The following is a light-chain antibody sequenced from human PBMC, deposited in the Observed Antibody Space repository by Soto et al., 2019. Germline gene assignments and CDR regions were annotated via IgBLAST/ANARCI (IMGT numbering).Light chain of an antibody. CDR1: SSDIGYYNY. CDR3: CSYAGSYSHVV. CDR2: DVN. Sequence: QSVLSQPRSVSGSPGQSVTISCTGTSSDIGYYNYVSWYQQSPGKAPKLMIYDVNKRPSGVPDRFSGSKSGNTASLTISGLQADDEADYYCCSYAGSYSHVVFGGGTKLTVL. J-gene: IGLJ2*01. V-gene: IGLV2-11*01.